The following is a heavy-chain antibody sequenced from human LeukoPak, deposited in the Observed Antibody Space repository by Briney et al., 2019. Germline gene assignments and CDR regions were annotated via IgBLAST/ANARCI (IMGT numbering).Heavy chain of an antibody. J-gene: IGHJ4*02. V-gene: IGHV3-7*01. D-gene: IGHD1-26*01. CDR2: IKEDGSEK. CDR1: GFTFDYYW. CDR3: VRAGWELDY. Sequence: GGSLRLSCVASGFTFDYYWMSWVRQAPGKGLEWVAHIKEDGSEKFYVDSVKGRFTISKDSAEKSVYLQMNSLRVEDTAVYYCVRAGWELDYWGQGTLVTVSS.